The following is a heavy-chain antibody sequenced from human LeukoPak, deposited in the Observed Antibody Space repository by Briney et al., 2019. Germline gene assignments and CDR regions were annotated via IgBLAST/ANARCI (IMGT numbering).Heavy chain of an antibody. J-gene: IGHJ4*02. CDR2: ISDSGVIS. CDR3: AKYISGYAPSFDD. Sequence: GGSLRLSCAASGFTFSSYTMNWVRQAPGKGLEWFAVISDSGVISHDAESVKGRFTISRDNSKNTLYLQMNSLRVEDTAVYYCAKYISGYAPSFDDWGQGTLVTVSS. D-gene: IGHD5-12*01. CDR1: GFTFSSYT. V-gene: IGHV3-23*01.